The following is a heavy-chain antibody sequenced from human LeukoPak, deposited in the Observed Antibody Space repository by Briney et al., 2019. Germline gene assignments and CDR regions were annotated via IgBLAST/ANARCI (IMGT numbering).Heavy chain of an antibody. CDR3: TTEYNWNDDAPFPGPYY. J-gene: IGHJ4*02. V-gene: IGHV3-15*01. D-gene: IGHD1-20*01. CDR2: IKSKTDGGTT. Sequence: GGSLRLSCTASGFTFSNYDMSWVRQAPGKGLEWVGRIKSKTDGGTTDYAAPVKGRFTISRDDSKNTLYLQMNSLKTEDTAVYYCTTEYNWNDDAPFPGPYYWGQGNLVTVSS. CDR1: GFTFSNYD.